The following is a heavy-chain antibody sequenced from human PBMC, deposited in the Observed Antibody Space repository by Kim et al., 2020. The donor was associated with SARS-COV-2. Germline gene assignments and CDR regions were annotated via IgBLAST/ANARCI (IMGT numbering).Heavy chain of an antibody. J-gene: IGHJ4*02. Sequence: PSFQGHVTISADKSISTAYLQWSSLKASDTAMYYCARLGAGYIAAAGIDYWGQGTLVTVSS. CDR3: ARLGAGYIAAAGIDY. D-gene: IGHD6-13*01. V-gene: IGHV5-10-1*01.